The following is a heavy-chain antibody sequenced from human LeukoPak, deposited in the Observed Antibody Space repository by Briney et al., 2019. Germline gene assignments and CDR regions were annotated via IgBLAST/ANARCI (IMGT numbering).Heavy chain of an antibody. CDR1: GFTFSIYA. CDR3: ARDLAEEGEIFGTDY. CDR2: ITGSCGST. J-gene: IGHJ4*02. D-gene: IGHD3-3*01. V-gene: IGHV3-23*01. Sequence: GGSLRLSCAASGFTFSIYAMSGVRQAPGKGLEGVSAITGSCGSTYSADSVKCRFTISRDNSKNTLYLQMNSLRAEDTAVYSCARDLAEEGEIFGTDYWGQGTLVTVSS.